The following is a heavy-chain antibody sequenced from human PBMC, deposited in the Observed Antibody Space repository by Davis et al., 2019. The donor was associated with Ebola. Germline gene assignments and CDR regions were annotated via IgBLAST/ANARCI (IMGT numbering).Heavy chain of an antibody. CDR1: GGSFSGYY. CDR3: ARGRVRLAARPYYYYGMDV. V-gene: IGHV4-34*01. CDR2: INHSGST. D-gene: IGHD6-6*01. J-gene: IGHJ6*02. Sequence: SETLSLTCAVYGGSFSGYYWSWIRQPPGKGLEWIGEINHSGSTNYNPSLKSRVTISVDTPKNQFSLKLSSVTAADTAVYYCARGRVRLAARPYYYYGMDVWGQGTTVTVSS.